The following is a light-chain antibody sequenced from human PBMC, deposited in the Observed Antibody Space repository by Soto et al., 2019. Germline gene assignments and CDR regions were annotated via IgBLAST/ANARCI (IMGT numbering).Light chain of an antibody. CDR1: QDIIYY. J-gene: IGKJ2*01. V-gene: IGKV1-27*01. CDR3: QQYNSAPNT. Sequence: DIRMTQSPSSLSAFVGDTVTITCRASQDIIYYLAWYQQKPGKIPKLLIHSASHLQIGVQSRFSGTGSGTVFTLTINNLQPEDVATSYCQQYNSAPNTFGQGSRLEIK. CDR2: SAS.